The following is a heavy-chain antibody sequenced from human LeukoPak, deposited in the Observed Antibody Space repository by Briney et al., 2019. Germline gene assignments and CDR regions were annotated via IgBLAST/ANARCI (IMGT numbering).Heavy chain of an antibody. CDR2: IYSGGST. CDR1: GFTVSSNY. V-gene: IGHV3-66*01. J-gene: IGHJ5*02. Sequence: PGGSLRLSCAASGFTVSSNYMSWVRQAPGKGLEWVSVIYSGGSTYYADSVKGRFTISRDNSKHTLYLQMNSLRAEDTAVYYRARDQYYDRYWFDPWGQGTLVTVSS. D-gene: IGHD3-22*01. CDR3: ARDQYYDRYWFDP.